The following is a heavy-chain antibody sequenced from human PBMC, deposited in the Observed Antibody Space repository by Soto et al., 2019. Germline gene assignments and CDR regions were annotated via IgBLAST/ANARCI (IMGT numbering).Heavy chain of an antibody. CDR1: GFNFRICA. CDR3: AKGRSYYYYYGVDV. Sequence: EDSLRQSFIPSGFNFRICALDGIRQVPGLGLEWFSYIIDSGGSTYYADSVKGRSTISRDNSKSTLYLQMNSLRAEDTALYYCAKGRSYYYYYGVDVWGQGTTVTVSS. CDR2: IIDSGGST. V-gene: IGHV3-23*01. J-gene: IGHJ6*02.